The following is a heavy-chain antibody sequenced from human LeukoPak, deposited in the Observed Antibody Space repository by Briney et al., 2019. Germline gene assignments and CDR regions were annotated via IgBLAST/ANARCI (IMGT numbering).Heavy chain of an antibody. CDR3: ARDRDSNWYPYHDY. Sequence: PTGVSLRLSCAAFGFTFLNSWMSWVRQAPGKGLEWMANIKPDGSQKYYVDSVKGRFTISRDNAKNSLYLQVDSLTAEGTAIYYCARDRDSNWYPYHDYWGQGVLVTVSS. J-gene: IGHJ4*02. CDR1: GFTFLNSW. D-gene: IGHD6-13*01. V-gene: IGHV3-7*03. CDR2: IKPDGSQK.